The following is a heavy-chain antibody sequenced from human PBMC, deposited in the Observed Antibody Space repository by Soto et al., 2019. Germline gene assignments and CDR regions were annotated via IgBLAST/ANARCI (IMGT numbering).Heavy chain of an antibody. CDR3: ARERSIAARRRGGWFDP. CDR1: GYTFTGYY. D-gene: IGHD6-6*01. CDR2: INPNSGGT. J-gene: IGHJ5*02. V-gene: IGHV1-2*02. Sequence: QVQLVQSGAEVKKPGASVKVSCKASGYTFTGYYMYWVRQAPGQGLEWMGWINPNSGGTNYAQKFQGRVTMTRDTSISTAYMELSRLRSDDTAVYYCARERSIAARRRGGWFDPWGQGTLVTVSS.